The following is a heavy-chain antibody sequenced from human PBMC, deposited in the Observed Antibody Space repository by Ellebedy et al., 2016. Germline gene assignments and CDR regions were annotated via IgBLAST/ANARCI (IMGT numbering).Heavy chain of an antibody. J-gene: IGHJ6*02. CDR3: ARDGYYYDSSGVWGVVYYYGMDV. V-gene: IGHV3-48*02. CDR1: GFTFSSYS. CDR2: ISSSSSTI. Sequence: GESLKISCAASGFTFSSYSMNWVRQAPGKGLEWVSYISSSSSTIYYADSVKGRFTISRDNAKNSLYLQMNSLRDEDTAVYYCARDGYYYDSSGVWGVVYYYGMDVWGQGTTVTVSS. D-gene: IGHD3-22*01.